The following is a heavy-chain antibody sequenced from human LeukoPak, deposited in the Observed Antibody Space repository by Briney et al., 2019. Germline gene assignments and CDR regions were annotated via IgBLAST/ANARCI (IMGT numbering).Heavy chain of an antibody. CDR1: GFTFSNYW. CDR3: ATGRWYGEFAGSGFDD. Sequence: PGGSLRLSCFGSGFTFSNYWMTWLRQAPGEGLEWVASIKEDGSVIYYADSVRGRFTISRDNAKNSLYLQMNSLRVEDTAVYYCATGRWYGEFAGSGFDDWGQGILVTVSS. V-gene: IGHV3-7*01. D-gene: IGHD3-10*01. J-gene: IGHJ4*02. CDR2: IKEDGSVI.